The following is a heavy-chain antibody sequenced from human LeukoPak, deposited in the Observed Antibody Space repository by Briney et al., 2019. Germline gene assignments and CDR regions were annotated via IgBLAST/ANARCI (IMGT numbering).Heavy chain of an antibody. V-gene: IGHV3-30*04. CDR2: ISYGGSNK. Sequence: GGSLRLSCAASGFTFSSYAMHWVRQAPGKGLEWVAVISYGGSNKYYADSVKGRFTISRDNSKNTLYLQMNSLRAEDTAMYYCARDRLMITFGGIFDYWGQGTLVTVSS. D-gene: IGHD3-16*01. J-gene: IGHJ4*02. CDR3: ARDRLMITFGGIFDY. CDR1: GFTFSSYA.